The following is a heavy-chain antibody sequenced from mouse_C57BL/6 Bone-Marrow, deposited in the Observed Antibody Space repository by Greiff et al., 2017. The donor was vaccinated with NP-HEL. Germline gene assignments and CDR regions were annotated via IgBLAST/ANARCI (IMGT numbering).Heavy chain of an antibody. CDR3: ASGYYGYFDV. CDR1: GYTFTNYW. CDR2: IYPGGGYT. V-gene: IGHV1-63*01. D-gene: IGHD1-1*02. J-gene: IGHJ1*03. Sequence: VKLVESGAELVRPGTSVKMSCKASGYTFTNYWIGWAKQRPGHGLEWIGDIYPGGGYTNYNEKFKGKATLTAGKSSSTAYMQFSSLTSEDSAIYYCASGYYGYFDVWGTGTTVTVSS.